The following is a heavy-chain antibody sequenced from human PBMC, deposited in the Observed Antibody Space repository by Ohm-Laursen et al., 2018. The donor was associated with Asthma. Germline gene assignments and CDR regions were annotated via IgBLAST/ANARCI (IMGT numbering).Heavy chain of an antibody. CDR1: GLPFSNFW. D-gene: IGHD1-14*01. V-gene: IGHV3-7*05. CDR2: IYPDGGEK. J-gene: IGHJ6*02. CDR3: ARGDRTIHYYYYYYGMDV. Sequence: GSLRLSCAASGLPFSNFWMSWVRQAPGKGLEWVANIYPDGGEKYYVDSVDGRFTISRDNAKNSLDLQMNNMRSEDTAVYYCARGDRTIHYYYYYYGMDVWGQGTTVTVSS.